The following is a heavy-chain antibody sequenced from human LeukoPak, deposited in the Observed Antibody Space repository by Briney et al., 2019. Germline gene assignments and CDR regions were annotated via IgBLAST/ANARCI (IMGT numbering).Heavy chain of an antibody. J-gene: IGHJ4*02. CDR3: ARGIQGIAAAGTPDY. V-gene: IGHV3-21*01. CDR2: ISSSSSYI. D-gene: IGHD6-13*01. Sequence: GGSLRLSCAASGFIFESYWMTWVRQAPGKGLEWVSSISSSSSYIYYADSVKGRFTISRDNAKNSLYLQMNSLRAEDTAVYYCARGIQGIAAAGTPDYWGQGTLVTVSS. CDR1: GFIFESYW.